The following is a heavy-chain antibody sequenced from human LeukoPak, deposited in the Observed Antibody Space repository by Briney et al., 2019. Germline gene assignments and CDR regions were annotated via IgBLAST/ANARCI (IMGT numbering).Heavy chain of an antibody. CDR3: ARDLSSGGWTLEFDY. CDR2: ISAHSGNT. J-gene: IGHJ4*02. CDR1: GYTFNTYG. D-gene: IGHD1-1*01. Sequence: ASVKVSCKTSGYTFNTYGITWVRQAPGQGFQWMGWISAHSGNTNYAENFQGRISLTTDTSATTAYMELRSLTSDDTAVYYCARDLSSGGWTLEFDYWGQGSLVTVAS. V-gene: IGHV1-18*01.